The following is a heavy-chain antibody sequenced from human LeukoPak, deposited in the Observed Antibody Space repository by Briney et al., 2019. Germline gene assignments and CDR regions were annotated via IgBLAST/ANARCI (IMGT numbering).Heavy chain of an antibody. CDR2: ISDSGGRT. J-gene: IGHJ4*02. D-gene: IGHD3-22*01. CDR3: AKRGVVIRVILVGFHKEANYFDS. Sequence: GGSLRLSCAVSGITLSNYGMSWVRQAPGKGLEWVTGISDSGGRTNYADSVKGRFTISRDNPKNTLYLQMNSLRAEDTAVYFCAKRGVVIRVILVGFHKEANYFDSWGQGALVTVSS. CDR1: GITLSNYG. V-gene: IGHV3-23*01.